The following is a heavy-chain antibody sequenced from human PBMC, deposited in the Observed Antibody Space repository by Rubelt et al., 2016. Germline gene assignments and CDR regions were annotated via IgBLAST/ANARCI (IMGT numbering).Heavy chain of an antibody. Sequence: GKGLEWVSAISGSGGSTYYADSVKGRFTISRDNAKNSLYLQMNSLRAEDTAVYYCARSPVEWELPTDFDYWGQGTLVTVSS. CDR3: ARSPVEWELPTDFDY. V-gene: IGHV3-23*01. CDR2: ISGSGGST. J-gene: IGHJ4*02. D-gene: IGHD1-26*01.